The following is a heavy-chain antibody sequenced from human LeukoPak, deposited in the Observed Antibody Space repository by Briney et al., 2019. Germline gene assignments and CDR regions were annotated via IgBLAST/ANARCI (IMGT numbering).Heavy chain of an antibody. V-gene: IGHV3-20*04. CDR3: ARKEASLYGDTSYFDY. Sequence: GGSLRLSCAASGFTFDDYGMSWVRQAPGKGLERVSGINWNGGSTGYADSVKGRFTISRDNAKNSLYLQMYSLRAEDTALYYCARKEASLYGDTSYFDYWGQGTLVTVSS. J-gene: IGHJ4*02. D-gene: IGHD4-17*01. CDR2: INWNGGST. CDR1: GFTFDDYG.